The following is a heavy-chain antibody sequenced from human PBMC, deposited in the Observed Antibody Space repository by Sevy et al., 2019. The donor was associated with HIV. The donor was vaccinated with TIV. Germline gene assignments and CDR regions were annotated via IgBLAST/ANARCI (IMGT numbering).Heavy chain of an antibody. CDR2: ISYAGSSK. D-gene: IGHD3-3*01. J-gene: IGHJ3*02. CDR3: AKESGSYYVLWSGHDAFDI. V-gene: IGHV3-30*18. Sequence: GGSLRLSCAASGFTFSSYGMHWVRQAPGKGLEWVAVISYAGSSKYYADSVKGRFTISRDNSKNTMYLQINSLRAEDTAVYYCAKESGSYYVLWSGHDAFDIWGQGTMVTFSS. CDR1: GFTFSSYG.